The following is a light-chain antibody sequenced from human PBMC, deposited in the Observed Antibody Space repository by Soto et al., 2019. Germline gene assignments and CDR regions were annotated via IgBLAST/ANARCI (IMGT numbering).Light chain of an antibody. CDR3: SSYTSSSTYV. CDR2: EVS. V-gene: IGLV2-14*01. J-gene: IGLJ1*01. CDR1: SSDVGGYSY. Sequence: QSALTQPASVSGSPGQSITISCTGTSSDVGGYSYVSWYQQHPGKTPKLMIYEVSNRPSGVSHRFSGSKSGNTASLTISGLQAEDEADYYCSSYTSSSTYVFGTGTKLTVL.